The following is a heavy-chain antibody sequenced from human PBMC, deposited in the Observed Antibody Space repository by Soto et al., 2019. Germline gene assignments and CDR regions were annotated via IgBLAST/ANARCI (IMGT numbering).Heavy chain of an antibody. CDR1: GFTFSSYA. CDR2: ISYDGSNK. Sequence: QVQLVESGGGVVQPGRSLRLSCAASGFTFSSYAMHWVRQAPGKGLEWVAVISYDGSNKYYADSVKGRFTISRDNSKSTLYLQMNSLRAEDTAVYYCARGGMGYFDYWGQGTLVTVSS. CDR3: ARGGMGYFDY. D-gene: IGHD1-26*01. V-gene: IGHV3-30-3*01. J-gene: IGHJ4*02.